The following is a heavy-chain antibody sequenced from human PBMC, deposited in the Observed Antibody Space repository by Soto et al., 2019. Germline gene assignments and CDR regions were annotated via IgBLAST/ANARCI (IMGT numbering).Heavy chain of an antibody. CDR3: ARGRHPGTTGL. D-gene: IGHD1-7*01. V-gene: IGHV4-59*01. CDR2: IYYSGST. Sequence: QVQLQESGPGLVKPSETLSLTCTVSGGSISSYYWSWIRQPPGKGLEWIGYIYYSGSTNYNPSLKSRVTISVDTSKNQFSLKLSSVTAADTAVYYCARGRHPGTTGLWGKGTTVTVSS. J-gene: IGHJ6*04. CDR1: GGSISSYY.